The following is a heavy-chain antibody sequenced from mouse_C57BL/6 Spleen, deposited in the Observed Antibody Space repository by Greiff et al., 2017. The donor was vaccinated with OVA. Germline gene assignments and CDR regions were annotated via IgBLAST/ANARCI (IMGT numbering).Heavy chain of an antibody. CDR1: GIDFSRYW. D-gene: IGHD2-14*01. CDR3: ASIDYGNDVWYCDV. CDR2: INPDSSTI. Sequence: ELQLQESGGGLVQPGGSLKLSCAASGIDFSRYWMSWVRRAPGKGLEWIGEINPDSSTINYAPSLKDKFIIARDNAKNTLYLQMSKVRSEDTALYYGASIDYGNDVWYCDVWGTGTTVTVAS. V-gene: IGHV4-1*01. J-gene: IGHJ1*03.